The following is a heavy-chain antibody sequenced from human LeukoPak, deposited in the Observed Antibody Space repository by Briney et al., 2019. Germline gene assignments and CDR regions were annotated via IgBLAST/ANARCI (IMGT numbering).Heavy chain of an antibody. D-gene: IGHD5-12*01. J-gene: IGHJ4*02. Sequence: ASVKVSCKASGYTFTGYYMHWVRQAPGQGLEWMGWINPNSGGTNYAQKFQGRVTMTRDTSISTAYMELSRLRSDDTAVYYCARDNSGYGNFDYWGQGTLVTVSS. CDR2: INPNSGGT. CDR3: ARDNSGYGNFDY. V-gene: IGHV1-2*02. CDR1: GYTFTGYY.